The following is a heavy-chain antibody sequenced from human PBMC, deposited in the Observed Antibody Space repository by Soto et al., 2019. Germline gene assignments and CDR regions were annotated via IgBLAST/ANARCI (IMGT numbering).Heavy chain of an antibody. Sequence: SETLSLTCTVSGGSISSGGYYWSWIRQHPGKGLEWIGYIYYSGTTYYNPSLKSRVTLSVDTSTNQCSLTLSSMTAADTAVYYCALRSMAVVPEYWGQGTLVTV. CDR1: GGSISSGGYY. J-gene: IGHJ4*02. V-gene: IGHV4-31*03. D-gene: IGHD3-22*01. CDR3: ALRSMAVVPEY. CDR2: IYYSGTT.